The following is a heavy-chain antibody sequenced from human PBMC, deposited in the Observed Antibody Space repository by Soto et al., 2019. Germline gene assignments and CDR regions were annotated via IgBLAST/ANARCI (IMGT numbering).Heavy chain of an antibody. V-gene: IGHV4-59*01. CDR1: GGSISSYY. D-gene: IGHD3-22*01. Sequence: TSETLSLTCTVSGGSISSYYWSWIRQPPGKGLEWIGYIYYSGSTNYNPSLKSRVTISVDTSKNQFSLKLSSVTAADTAVYYCARGTRSYYDSSGYYSYFDYWGQGTLVTVSS. J-gene: IGHJ4*02. CDR2: IYYSGST. CDR3: ARGTRSYYDSSGYYSYFDY.